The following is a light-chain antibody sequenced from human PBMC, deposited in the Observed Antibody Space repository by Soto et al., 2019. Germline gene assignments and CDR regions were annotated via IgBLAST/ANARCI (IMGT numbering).Light chain of an antibody. CDR3: SSYAGSSNV. V-gene: IGLV2-8*01. Sequence: QSALTQPPSASGTPGQRVTMSCSGSGSNIGPNYVYWFQQFPGTAPTLMIYEVNKRPSGVPDRFSGSKSGNTASLTVSGLQAEDEADYYCSSYAGSSNVFGTGTKVTVL. CDR2: EVN. J-gene: IGLJ1*01. CDR1: GSNIGPNY.